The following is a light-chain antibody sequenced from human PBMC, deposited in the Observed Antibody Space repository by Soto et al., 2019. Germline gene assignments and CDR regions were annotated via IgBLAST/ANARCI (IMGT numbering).Light chain of an antibody. CDR3: SSYTTTTTQV. J-gene: IGLJ2*01. CDR2: LATDGSH. Sequence: QLVLTQSPSASASLGASVKLTCTLSSEHSNYAIAWYQQQPEKGPRYLMKLATDGSHTKGDGIPDRFSGSSSGAERYLTISSLQSEDEADYYCSSYTTTTTQVFGGGTKLTVL. V-gene: IGLV4-69*01. CDR1: SEHSNYA.